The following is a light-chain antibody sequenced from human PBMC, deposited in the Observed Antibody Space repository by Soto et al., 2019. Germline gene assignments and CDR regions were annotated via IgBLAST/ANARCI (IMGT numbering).Light chain of an antibody. V-gene: IGLV1-47*01. Sequence: QSVLTQPPSASGTPGQRVTISCSGSSSNIGSNYVYWYQQLPGTAPKLLIYRNNQLPSGVPDRFSGSKSGTSASLAISGLRSEDEADYYCAAWDDSLSVYVVFGGGTKVTVL. CDR3: AAWDDSLSVYVV. CDR1: SSNIGSNY. J-gene: IGLJ2*01. CDR2: RNN.